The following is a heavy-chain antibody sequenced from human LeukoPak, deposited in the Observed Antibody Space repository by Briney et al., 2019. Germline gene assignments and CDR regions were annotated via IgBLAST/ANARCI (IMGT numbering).Heavy chain of an antibody. V-gene: IGHV1-69*13. Sequence: EASVKVSCKASGGTFSSYAISWVRQAPGQGLEWMGGIIPIFGTANYAQKFQGRVTITADESTSTAYMELSSLRSEDTAVYYCARSDYGNNWFDPWGQGTLVTVSS. CDR2: IIPIFGTA. CDR1: GGTFSSYA. J-gene: IGHJ5*02. D-gene: IGHD4-17*01. CDR3: ARSDYGNNWFDP.